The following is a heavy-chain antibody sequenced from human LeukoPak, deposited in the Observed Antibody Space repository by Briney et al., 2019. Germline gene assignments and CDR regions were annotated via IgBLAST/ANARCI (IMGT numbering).Heavy chain of an antibody. CDR2: IYYSGST. CDR1: GGSISSYY. Sequence: SETLSLTCTVSGGSISSYYWSWIRQPPGKGLEWIGYIYYSGSTNYNPSLKSRVTISVDTSKNQFSLKLTSVTAADTAVYYCARAPYSSGWYYYYYYMDVWGKGTTVTVSS. J-gene: IGHJ6*03. D-gene: IGHD6-19*01. CDR3: ARAPYSSGWYYYYYYMDV. V-gene: IGHV4-59*12.